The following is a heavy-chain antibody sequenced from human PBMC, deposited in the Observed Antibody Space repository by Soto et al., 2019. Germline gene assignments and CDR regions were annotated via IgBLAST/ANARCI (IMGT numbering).Heavy chain of an antibody. D-gene: IGHD3-10*01. CDR1: GFALANYV. V-gene: IGHV3-23*01. CDR2: VSGGGHNA. CDR3: AKDLRGSLVFGLFDP. Sequence: GGSLRLSCAASGFALANYVMTWVRQAPGKGLEWVSSVSGGGHNAYYADSVKGRFTISRDNSKNTLYLQMNSPRDEDTAVYYCAKDLRGSLVFGLFDPWGQGTLVTVSS. J-gene: IGHJ5*02.